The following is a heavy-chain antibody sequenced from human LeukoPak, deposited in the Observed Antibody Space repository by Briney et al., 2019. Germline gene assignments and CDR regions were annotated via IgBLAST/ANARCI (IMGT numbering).Heavy chain of an antibody. CDR3: AKLELTYYYYMDV. CDR1: GFAFSSYA. J-gene: IGHJ6*03. D-gene: IGHD1-7*01. CDR2: ISGSGGST. Sequence: QAGGSLRLSCAASGFAFSSYAMSWVRQAPGKGLEWVSAISGSGGSTYYADSVKGRFTISRDNSKNTLYLQMNSLRAEDTAVYYCAKLELTYYYYMDVWGKGTTVTVSS. V-gene: IGHV3-23*01.